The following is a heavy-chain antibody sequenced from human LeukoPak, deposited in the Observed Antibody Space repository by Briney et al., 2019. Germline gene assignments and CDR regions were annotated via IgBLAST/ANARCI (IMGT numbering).Heavy chain of an antibody. J-gene: IGHJ4*02. CDR1: GYPFSSYV. CDR3: ASGAYYPFDF. D-gene: IGHD1-26*01. Sequence: GASVKVSCKGSGYPFSSYVITWVRQAPGQGLEWVGWISAYNGHTQYGQNVQGRVTMTTETSTTTAYLELRNLTSDDTAVYFCASGAYYPFDFWGQGTLVTVSS. CDR2: ISAYNGHT. V-gene: IGHV1-18*01.